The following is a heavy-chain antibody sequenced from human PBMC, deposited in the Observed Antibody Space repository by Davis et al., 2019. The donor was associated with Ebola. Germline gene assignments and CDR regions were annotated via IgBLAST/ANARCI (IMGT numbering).Heavy chain of an antibody. V-gene: IGHV5-10-1*01. CDR2: IDPSDSYT. Sequence: GESLKISCKGSGYSFTSYWIGWVRQMPGKGLEWMGRIDPSDSYTNYSPSFQGHVTISADKSISTAYLQWSSLKASDTAMYYCARRYFDWLVLNDAFDIWGQGTMVTVSS. J-gene: IGHJ3*02. CDR1: GYSFTSYW. D-gene: IGHD3-9*01. CDR3: ARRYFDWLVLNDAFDI.